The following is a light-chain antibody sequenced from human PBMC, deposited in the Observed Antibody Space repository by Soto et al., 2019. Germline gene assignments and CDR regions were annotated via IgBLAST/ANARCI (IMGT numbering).Light chain of an antibody. CDR1: RTIRGW. CDR3: QQYNSYPWT. V-gene: IGKV1-5*01. Sequence: DIQMTQSPSTLSASVGDRVTVTCRASRTIRGWLAWFQQKPGEAPKLLIYAASSLQSGVPSRFSGSGSGTEFTLTISSLQPDDFATYYCQQYNSYPWTFGQGTKVDIK. J-gene: IGKJ1*01. CDR2: AAS.